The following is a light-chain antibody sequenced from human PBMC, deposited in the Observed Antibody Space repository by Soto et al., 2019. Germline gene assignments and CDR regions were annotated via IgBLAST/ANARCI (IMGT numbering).Light chain of an antibody. CDR1: QSVASSS. J-gene: IGKJ1*01. V-gene: IGKV3-20*01. Sequence: EIVLTQSPGTLSLSPGERATLSCRASQSVASSSIAWYQQRLGQAPRLLIYGASNRATGIPDRFSGSWSGTDFTLTFSRLDPEDFAVYYCQHYGGSQGTFGQGTKVEIK. CDR3: QHYGGSQGT. CDR2: GAS.